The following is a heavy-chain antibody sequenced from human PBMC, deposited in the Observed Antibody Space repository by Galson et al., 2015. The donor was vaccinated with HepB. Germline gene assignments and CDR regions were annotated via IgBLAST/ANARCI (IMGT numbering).Heavy chain of an antibody. D-gene: IGHD6-19*01. V-gene: IGHV1-69*13. J-gene: IGHJ3*02. CDR2: IIPIFGTA. Sequence: SVKVSCKASGGTFSSYAISWVRQAPGQGLEWMGGIIPIFGTANYAQKFQGRVTITADESTSTAYMELSSLRSEDTAVYYCARGPEGYSSGWYGYAFDIWGQGTMVTVSS. CDR1: GGTFSSYA. CDR3: ARGPEGYSSGWYGYAFDI.